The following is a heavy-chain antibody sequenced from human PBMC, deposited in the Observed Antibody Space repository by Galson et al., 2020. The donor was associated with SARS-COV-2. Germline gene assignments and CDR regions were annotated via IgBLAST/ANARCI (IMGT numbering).Heavy chain of an antibody. CDR2: INHSGST. D-gene: IGHD4-17*01. CDR1: GGSFSGYY. CDR3: ASYGPGGDGYDY. J-gene: IGHJ4*02. Sequence: SETLSLTCAVYGGSFSGYYWSWIRQPPGKGLEWIGEINHSGSTNYNPSLKSRVTISVDTSKNQFSLKLSSVTAADTAVYYCASYGPGGDGYDYWGQGTLVTVSS. V-gene: IGHV4-34*01.